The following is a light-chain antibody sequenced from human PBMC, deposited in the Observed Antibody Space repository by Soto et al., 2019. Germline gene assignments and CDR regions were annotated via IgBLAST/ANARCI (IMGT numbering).Light chain of an antibody. V-gene: IGLV2-14*03. Sequence: QYVLTQPASVSGSPGQSITISCTGTSSDVGGYKYVSWYQQHPGKAPKLMIYDVSNRPSGVSNRLSGSKSGNTASLTISGLQSEDEADYYCRSYTSSSSYVFGSGTKLTVL. J-gene: IGLJ1*01. CDR3: RSYTSSSSYV. CDR1: SSDVGGYKY. CDR2: DVS.